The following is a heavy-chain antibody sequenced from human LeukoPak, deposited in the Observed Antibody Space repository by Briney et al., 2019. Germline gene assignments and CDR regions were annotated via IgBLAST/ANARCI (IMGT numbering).Heavy chain of an antibody. CDR2: IITIFGTA. J-gene: IGHJ3*02. Sequence: SVKVSCKASGGTFSSYAISWVRQAPGQGLEWMGGIITIFGTANYAQKFQGRVTITADESTSTAYMELSSLRSEDTAVYYCATTPEGQWEINQYAFDIWGQGTMVTVSS. D-gene: IGHD1-26*01. CDR3: ATTPEGQWEINQYAFDI. CDR1: GGTFSSYA. V-gene: IGHV1-69*01.